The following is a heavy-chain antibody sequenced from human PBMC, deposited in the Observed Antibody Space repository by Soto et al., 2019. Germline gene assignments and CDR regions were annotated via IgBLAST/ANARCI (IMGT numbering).Heavy chain of an antibody. CDR1: GFTVSSNY. J-gene: IGHJ6*03. CDR3: ARIPSTSFINYYYYMDV. V-gene: IGHV3-53*04. CDR2: IYSGGST. Sequence: GGSLRLSCAASGFTVSSNYMSWVRQAPGKGLEWVSVIYSGGSTYYADSVKGRFTISRHNSKNTLYLQMNSLRAEDTAVYYCARIPSTSFINYYYYMDVWGKGTTVTVSS.